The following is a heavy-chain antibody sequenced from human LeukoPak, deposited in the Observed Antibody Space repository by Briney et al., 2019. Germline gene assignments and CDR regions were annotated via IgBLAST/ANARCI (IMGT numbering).Heavy chain of an antibody. D-gene: IGHD3-9*01. Sequence: SETLSLTCTVSGGSISTYYWTWIRQPPGKGLEWIGYIYYSGNTIYNPSLKSRVTISVDTSKNQFSLKLSSVTAADTAVYYCARATVYDILTGYYSPDAFDIWGQGTMVTVSS. J-gene: IGHJ3*02. CDR1: GGSISTYY. V-gene: IGHV4-59*08. CDR3: ARATVYDILTGYYSPDAFDI. CDR2: IYYSGNT.